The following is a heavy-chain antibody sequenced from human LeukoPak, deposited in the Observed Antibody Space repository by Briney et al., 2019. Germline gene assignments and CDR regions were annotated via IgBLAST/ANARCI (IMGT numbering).Heavy chain of an antibody. CDR3: ARHEIVVVPAAILCGWFDP. V-gene: IGHV4-39*01. Sequence: SETLSLTCTVSGGSISSSSYYWGWIRQPPGKGLKWIGSIYYSGSTYYNPSLKSRVTISVDTSKNQFSLKLSSVTAADTAVYYCARHEIVVVPAAILCGWFDPWGQGTLVTVSS. CDR2: IYYSGST. D-gene: IGHD2-2*02. J-gene: IGHJ5*02. CDR1: GGSISSSSYY.